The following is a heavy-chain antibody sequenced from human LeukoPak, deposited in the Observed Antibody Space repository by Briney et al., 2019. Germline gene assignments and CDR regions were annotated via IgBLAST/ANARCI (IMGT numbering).Heavy chain of an antibody. CDR3: ARGNYDTRSGFDY. CDR1: GYTFTGYY. CDR2: INPNSGGT. D-gene: IGHD3-22*01. J-gene: IGHJ4*02. V-gene: IGHV1-2*02. Sequence: ASVKVSCKASGYTFTGYYMHWVRQAPGQGLEWMGWINPNSGGTNYAQKFQGRVTMTRDTSISTAYMELSRLRSDDTAVYYCARGNYDTRSGFDYWGQGTLVTVSP.